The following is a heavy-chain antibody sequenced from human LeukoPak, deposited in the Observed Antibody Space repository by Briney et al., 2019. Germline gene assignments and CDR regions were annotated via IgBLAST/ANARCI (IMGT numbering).Heavy chain of an antibody. D-gene: IGHD3-10*01. J-gene: IGHJ5*02. V-gene: IGHV1-69*13. CDR1: GGTFSSYA. Sequence: SVKVSCKASGGTFSSYAISWVRQAPGQGLEWMGGIIPIFGTANYAQKFQGRVTITADESTGTAYMELSSLRSEDTAVYYCARDPTRFGEFTNRFDPWGQGTLVTVSS. CDR2: IIPIFGTA. CDR3: ARDPTRFGEFTNRFDP.